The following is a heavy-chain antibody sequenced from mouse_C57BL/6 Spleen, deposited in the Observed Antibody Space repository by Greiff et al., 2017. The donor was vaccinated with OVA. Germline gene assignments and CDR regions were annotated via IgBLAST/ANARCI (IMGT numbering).Heavy chain of an antibody. Sequence: DVQLQESGPGLVKPSQSLSLTCSVTGYSITSGYYWNWIRQFPGNKLEWMGYISYDGSNNYNPSLKNRISITRDTSKNQFFLKLNSVTTEDTATYYCARETTVEDAMDYWGQGTSVTVSS. D-gene: IGHD1-1*01. CDR1: GYSITSGYY. V-gene: IGHV3-6*01. J-gene: IGHJ4*01. CDR2: ISYDGSN. CDR3: ARETTVEDAMDY.